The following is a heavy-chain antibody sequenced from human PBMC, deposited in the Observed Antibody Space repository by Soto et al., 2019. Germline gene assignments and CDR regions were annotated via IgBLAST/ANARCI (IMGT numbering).Heavy chain of an antibody. D-gene: IGHD6-6*01. CDR3: ARLPIAARLSWFDP. Sequence: LSLTCAVSGGSISSSNWWSWVRQPPGKGLEWIGEIYHSGSTNYNPSLKSRVTISVDKSKNQFSLKLSSVTAADTAVYYCARLPIAARLSWFDPWGQGTLVTVSS. J-gene: IGHJ5*02. CDR2: IYHSGST. CDR1: GGSISSSNW. V-gene: IGHV4-4*02.